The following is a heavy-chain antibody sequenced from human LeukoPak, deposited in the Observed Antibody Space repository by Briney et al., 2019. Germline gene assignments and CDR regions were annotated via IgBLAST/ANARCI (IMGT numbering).Heavy chain of an antibody. J-gene: IGHJ6*03. CDR1: GGTFSSYA. CDR2: IIPIFGTA. V-gene: IGHV1-69*06. Sequence: SVKVSCKASGGTFSSYAISWVRQAPGQGLEWMGGIIPIFGTANYAQKFQGRVTITADKSTSTAYMELSSLRPDDMAVYYCARGRGTIGSNRDFYFYYYMDIWGNGTTVTVSS. CDR3: ARGRGTIGSNRDFYFYYYMDI. D-gene: IGHD2-21*01.